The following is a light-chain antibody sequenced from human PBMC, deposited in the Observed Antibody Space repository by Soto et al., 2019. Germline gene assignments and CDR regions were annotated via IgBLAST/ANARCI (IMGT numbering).Light chain of an antibody. V-gene: IGKV3-11*01. CDR3: QQRVDWLT. CDR1: QSVSSY. J-gene: IGKJ4*01. CDR2: DAS. Sequence: EIVLTQSPGTLSFSPGERATLSCRASQSVSSYLAGYQQNPGQAPRLLIYDASNRATVIPARFSGSGSGTDFTLTISSLEPEDFAVYYCQQRVDWLTFGGGTKLEIK.